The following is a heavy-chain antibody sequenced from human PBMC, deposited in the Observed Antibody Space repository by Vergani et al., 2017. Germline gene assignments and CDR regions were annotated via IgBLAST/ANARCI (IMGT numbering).Heavy chain of an antibody. CDR2: ISWNSGSI. D-gene: IGHD3-16*01. CDR3: AKDKRANGGGAFDI. V-gene: IGHV3-9*01. CDR1: GFTFDDYV. J-gene: IGHJ3*02. Sequence: EVQLVESGGGLVQPGRSLRLSCAASGFTFDDYVMHWFRQAPGKGLEWVSGISWNSGSIGYAVSVKGRFTISRDNAKNSLYLQMNSLGAEDTALYYCAKDKRANGGGAFDIWGQGTMVTVSS.